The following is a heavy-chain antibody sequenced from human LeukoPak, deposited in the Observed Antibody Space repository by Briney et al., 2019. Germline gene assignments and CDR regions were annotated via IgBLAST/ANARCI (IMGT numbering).Heavy chain of an antibody. CDR2: IKSNSDGGTT. D-gene: IGHD6-13*01. Sequence: PGGSLRLSCTVSGIFFTDAWVRWVRQSRGGGVEGVGRIKSNSDGGTTDYGAPVKGRFIISRDDARNTLYLEMNGLQSEDTGMYYCTRDISAVAHDYWGQGTLVAVSS. V-gene: IGHV3-15*01. CDR3: TRDISAVAHDY. CDR1: GIFFTDAW. J-gene: IGHJ4*02.